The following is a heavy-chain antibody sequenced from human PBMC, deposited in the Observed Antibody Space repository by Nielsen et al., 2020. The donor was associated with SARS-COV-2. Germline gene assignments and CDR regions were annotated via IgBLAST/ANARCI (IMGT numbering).Heavy chain of an antibody. CDR1: GYTFSHYS. CDR2: INGGDGNT. J-gene: IGHJ4*02. D-gene: IGHD1-26*01. Sequence: ASVKVSCKASGYTFSHYSLHWVRQAPGQGLQWMGWINGGDGNTKYSQEFHGRLTITRDTSASTVYMALSSLRSEDTAIYYCASRIVAAFDFWGQGTLLAVSS. CDR3: ASRIVAAFDF. V-gene: IGHV1-3*01.